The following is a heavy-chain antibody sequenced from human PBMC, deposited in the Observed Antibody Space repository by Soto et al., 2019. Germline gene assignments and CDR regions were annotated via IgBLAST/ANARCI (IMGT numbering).Heavy chain of an antibody. CDR1: GFTFSSYS. D-gene: IGHD2-2*02. CDR2: ISSSSSYI. Sequence: GGSLRLSCAASGFTFSSYSMNWVRQAPGKGLEWVSSISSSSSYIYYADSVKGRFTISRDNAKNSLYLQMNSLRAEDTAVYYCAREGIVVVPAAIIEEYYYGMDVWGQGTTVTVSS. CDR3: AREGIVVVPAAIIEEYYYGMDV. V-gene: IGHV3-21*01. J-gene: IGHJ6*02.